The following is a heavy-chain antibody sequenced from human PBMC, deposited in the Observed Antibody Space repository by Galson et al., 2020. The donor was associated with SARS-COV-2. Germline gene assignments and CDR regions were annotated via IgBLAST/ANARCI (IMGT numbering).Heavy chain of an antibody. J-gene: IGHJ2*01. Sequence: GGSLRLSCAASEFTFSRDSWMMWVRQASGKGLEWVAHIKGDETGIHYLDSVEGRFTISTDNTKKSLFLQMNSLRVEDTAVYYCATGIGWHFNLWGRGTLVTVSS. CDR3: ATGIGWHFNL. CDR2: IKGDETGI. D-gene: IGHD2-15*01. CDR1: EFTFSRDSW. V-gene: IGHV3-7*01.